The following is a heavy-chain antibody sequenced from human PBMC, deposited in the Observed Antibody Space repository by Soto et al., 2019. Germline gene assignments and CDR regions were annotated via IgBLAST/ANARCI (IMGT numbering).Heavy chain of an antibody. CDR2: MNPNSGNT. Sequence: QVQLVQSGAEVKKPGASVTVSCKASGYTFTSFDINWVRQATEQGLEWMGWMNPNSGNTGYAQKFQGRVPRARNTSISTAYMELSSLSSEDTAVYYCARAYTWGVAVAGTWGQGTLVTVSS. J-gene: IGHJ4*02. CDR3: ARAYTWGVAVAGT. V-gene: IGHV1-8*01. CDR1: GYTFTSFD. D-gene: IGHD6-19*01.